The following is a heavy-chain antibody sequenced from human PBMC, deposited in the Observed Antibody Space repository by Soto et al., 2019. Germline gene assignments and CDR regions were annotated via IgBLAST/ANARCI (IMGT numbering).Heavy chain of an antibody. CDR2: IYYSGST. D-gene: IGHD3-16*01. V-gene: IGHV4-31*03. Sequence: SETLSLTCTVSGGSISSGGYYWSWIRQHPGKGLEWIGYIYYSGSTYYNPSLKSRVTISVDTSKNQFSLKLSSVTAADTAVYYCARVMRGTRSTSDYCGQGTLVTVSS. CDR1: GGSISSGGYY. CDR3: ARVMRGTRSTSDY. J-gene: IGHJ4*02.